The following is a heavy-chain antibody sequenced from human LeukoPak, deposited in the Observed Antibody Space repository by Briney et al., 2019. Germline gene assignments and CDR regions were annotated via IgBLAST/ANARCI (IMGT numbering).Heavy chain of an antibody. V-gene: IGHV3-33*06. Sequence: GGSLRLSCAAPGFTFSSYGMHWVRQAPGKGLEWVAVIWYDGSNKYYADSVKGRFTISRDNSKNTLYLQMNSLRAEDTAVYYCAKSRGRVMATDYWGQGTLVTVSS. CDR3: AKSRGRVMATDY. CDR2: IWYDGSNK. CDR1: GFTFSSYG. D-gene: IGHD3/OR15-3a*01. J-gene: IGHJ4*02.